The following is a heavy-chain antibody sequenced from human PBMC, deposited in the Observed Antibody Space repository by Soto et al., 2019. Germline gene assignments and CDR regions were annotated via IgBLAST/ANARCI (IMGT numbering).Heavy chain of an antibody. Sequence: QVQLQESGPGLVKPSETLSLTCTVSGGSVSSGSYYWSWIRQPPGKGLEWIGYIYYSGSTNYNPSLRSRVTVSVDTSKNQFSLKLSTVAAADTAVYYCARESPTISARPWWFDPWGQGTLVTVSS. V-gene: IGHV4-61*01. CDR2: IYYSGST. D-gene: IGHD3-10*01. CDR3: ARESPTISARPWWFDP. J-gene: IGHJ5*02. CDR1: GGSVSSGSYY.